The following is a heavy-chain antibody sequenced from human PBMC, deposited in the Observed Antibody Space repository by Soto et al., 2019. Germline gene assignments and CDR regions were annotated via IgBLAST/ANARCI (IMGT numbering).Heavy chain of an antibody. Sequence: VGSLRLSCAASWFTFTRYSMNWVRQAPGKGLEWVSSISSTTNYIYYGDSMKGRFTISRDNAKNSLYLEMNSLRAEDTAVYYCARESEDLTSNFDYWGQGTLVTVS. J-gene: IGHJ4*02. CDR2: ISSTTNYI. CDR1: WFTFTRYS. CDR3: ARESEDLTSNFDY. V-gene: IGHV3-21*06.